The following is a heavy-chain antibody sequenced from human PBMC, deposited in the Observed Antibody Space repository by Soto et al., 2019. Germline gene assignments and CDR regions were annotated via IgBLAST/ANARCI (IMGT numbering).Heavy chain of an antibody. CDR1: GGSISSYY. D-gene: IGHD2-2*01. J-gene: IGHJ5*02. V-gene: IGHV4-59*01. CDR2: IYYSGST. Sequence: SETLSLTCTVSGGSISSYYWSWIRQPPGKGLEWIGYIYYSGSTNYNPSLKSRVTISVDTSKNQFSLKLSSVTAADTAVYYCARGGRYCSSTSCYARVLHPWGQGTLVTVSS. CDR3: ARGGRYCSSTSCYARVLHP.